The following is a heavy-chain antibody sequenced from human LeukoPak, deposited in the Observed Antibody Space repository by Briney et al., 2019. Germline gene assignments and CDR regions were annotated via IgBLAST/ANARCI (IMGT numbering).Heavy chain of an antibody. D-gene: IGHD3-10*01. V-gene: IGHV1-2*02. CDR2: INPISGNT. J-gene: IGHJ6*03. CDR3: ARDMFPMVRGVVGYFYYYMDV. Sequence: ASVKVSCKASGYTFTGYYMHWVRQAPGKGLESMGWINPISGNTNYAQKFQGSVTMTRDTSITTVYMELNRLTSDDTAVYYCARDMFPMVRGVVGYFYYYMDVWGKGTTVTVS. CDR1: GYTFTGYY.